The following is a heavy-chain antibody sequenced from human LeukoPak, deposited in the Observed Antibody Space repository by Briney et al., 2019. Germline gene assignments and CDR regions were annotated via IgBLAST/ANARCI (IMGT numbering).Heavy chain of an antibody. D-gene: IGHD3-10*01. V-gene: IGHV3-21*01. CDR1: GFTFDDYG. CDR2: ISSSNSYI. J-gene: IGHJ5*02. CDR3: ARDRQPYGSGSLNWFDP. Sequence: KAGGSLRLSCAASGFTFDDYGMSWVRQAPGKGLEWVSSISSSNSYIYYADSVKGRFTISRDNAKNSLYLQMNSLRAEDTAVYYCARDRQPYGSGSLNWFDPWGQGTLVTVSS.